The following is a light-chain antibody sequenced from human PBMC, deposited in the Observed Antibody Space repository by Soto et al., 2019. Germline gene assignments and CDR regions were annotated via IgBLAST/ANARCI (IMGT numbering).Light chain of an antibody. CDR3: HQYAHTPFT. V-gene: IGKV4-1*01. CDR2: WAS. J-gene: IGKJ2*01. CDR1: QSVLYTPNNNNY. Sequence: DVVMTQSPDSLAVSLGERATINCKSSQSVLYTPNNNNYLAWFQQKPGQPPKLLIYWASTRESGAPDRFSGSGSGTDFTLTSSSLQAEDVAVYYCHQYAHTPFTFGQGTKLEIK.